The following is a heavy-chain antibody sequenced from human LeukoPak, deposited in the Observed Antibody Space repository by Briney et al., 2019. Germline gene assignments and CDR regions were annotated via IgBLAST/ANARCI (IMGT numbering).Heavy chain of an antibody. V-gene: IGHV3-21*01. CDR3: AREVGYCSGGSCSRAYYGMDV. CDR1: GFTFSSYS. CDR2: ISSSSSYI. Sequence: GGSLRLSCAASGFTFSSYSMNWVRQAPGKGLEWVSSISSSSSYIYYADSVKGRFTISRDNAKNSLYLQMNSLGAEDTAVYYCAREVGYCSGGSCSRAYYGMDVWGQGTTVTVSS. D-gene: IGHD2-15*01. J-gene: IGHJ6*02.